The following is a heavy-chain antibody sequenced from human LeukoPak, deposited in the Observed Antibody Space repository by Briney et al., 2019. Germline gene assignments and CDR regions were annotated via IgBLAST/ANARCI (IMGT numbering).Heavy chain of an antibody. Sequence: GGSLRLSCAASGFTFSTYNMNWVRQAPGKGLEWVSSISSSSSYIYYADSVKGRLTISRDNAKNPLYLQMNSLRAEDTAVYYCARDRSSGWYRNSFDYWGQGTLVTVSS. J-gene: IGHJ4*02. D-gene: IGHD6-19*01. CDR2: ISSSSSYI. CDR1: GFTFSTYN. CDR3: ARDRSSGWYRNSFDY. V-gene: IGHV3-21*01.